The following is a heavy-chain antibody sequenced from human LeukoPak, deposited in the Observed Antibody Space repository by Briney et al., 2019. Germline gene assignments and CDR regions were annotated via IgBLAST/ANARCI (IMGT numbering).Heavy chain of an antibody. CDR1: GDSISTSSSY. V-gene: IGHV4-39*01. CDR2: IYYSGST. D-gene: IGHD3-10*01. J-gene: IGHJ6*04. CDR3: ASETYYYGSGSRYNGV. Sequence: SETLSLTCSVSGDSISTSSSYWGWIRQPPGKGLEWIGSIYYSGSTYYNTSLKSRVTISVDTSKNQFSLKLSSVTAADTAVYYCASETYYYGSGSRYNGVWGKGTTVTVSS.